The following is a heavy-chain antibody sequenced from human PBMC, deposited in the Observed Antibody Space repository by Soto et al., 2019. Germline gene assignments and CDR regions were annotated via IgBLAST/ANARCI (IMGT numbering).Heavy chain of an antibody. V-gene: IGHV1-69*13. Sequence: AASVKVSCKASGCTFSSYAISWVRQAPGQGLEWMGGIIPIFGTANYAQKFQGRVTITADESTSTAYMELSSMRSEDTAVYYCANLCQINGRSWAGYYYGMDVWGQGPTVTVSS. CDR1: GCTFSSYA. CDR2: IIPIFGTA. J-gene: IGHJ6*02. CDR3: ANLCQINGRSWAGYYYGMDV. D-gene: IGHD2-8*01.